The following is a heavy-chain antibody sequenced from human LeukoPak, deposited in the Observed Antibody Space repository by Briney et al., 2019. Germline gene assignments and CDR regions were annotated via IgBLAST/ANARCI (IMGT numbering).Heavy chain of an antibody. CDR1: GFTFSTNA. V-gene: IGHV3-30*04. CDR2: ISYDGNKK. D-gene: IGHD1-1*01. J-gene: IGHJ6*03. CDR3: AGGPKYDPNYYYYYYMDV. Sequence: GRSLRLSCAASGFTFSTNAMHWVRQAPGKGLEWVALISYDGNKKYYADSVKGRFTISREDSKNTLNLQMDSLRAEDTAVYYCAGGPKYDPNYYYYYYMDVWGRGTTVTVSS.